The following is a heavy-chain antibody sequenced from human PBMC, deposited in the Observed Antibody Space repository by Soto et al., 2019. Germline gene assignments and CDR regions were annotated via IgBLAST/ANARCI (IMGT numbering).Heavy chain of an antibody. J-gene: IGHJ4*02. CDR2: IIPIFGTA. D-gene: IGHD1-1*01. CDR1: LCTFISYA. CDR3: ARGRIGYGLEYFDY. Sequence: SVNVSCKASLCTFISYAISWVRQPPGQGLEWMGGIIPIFGTANYAQNFQGRVTITANKSTSTAYIELSSLRSEDTAVYYCARGRIGYGLEYFDYWGQGTLVTVSS. V-gene: IGHV1-69*06.